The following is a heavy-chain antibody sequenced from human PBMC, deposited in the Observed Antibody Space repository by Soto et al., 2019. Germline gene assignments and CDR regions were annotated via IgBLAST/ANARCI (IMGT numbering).Heavy chain of an antibody. Sequence: SETLSLTCTVSGASISRYYWSWIRQSPGKGLEWIGYFYDIGNTIYNPSLKGRVTISVDTSKNQFSLTLTSVTAADTAVYYCARQGFGVLHGLVDVWGQGTTVTVSS. CDR1: GASISRYY. J-gene: IGHJ6*02. CDR2: FYDIGNT. V-gene: IGHV4-59*08. CDR3: ARQGFGVLHGLVDV. D-gene: IGHD3-10*01.